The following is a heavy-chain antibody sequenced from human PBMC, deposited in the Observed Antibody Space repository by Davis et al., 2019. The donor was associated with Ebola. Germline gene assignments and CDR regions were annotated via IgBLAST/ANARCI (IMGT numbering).Heavy chain of an antibody. D-gene: IGHD3-16*01. Sequence: GESLKISCAASGFTLSGSAMHWVRQASGKGLEWVGRIRSKANSYATAYAASVKGRFTISRDDSKNTAYLQMNSLKTEDTAVYYCTRGWGSVDYWGQGTLVTVSS. V-gene: IGHV3-73*01. CDR1: GFTLSGSA. CDR2: IRSKANSYAT. J-gene: IGHJ4*02. CDR3: TRGWGSVDY.